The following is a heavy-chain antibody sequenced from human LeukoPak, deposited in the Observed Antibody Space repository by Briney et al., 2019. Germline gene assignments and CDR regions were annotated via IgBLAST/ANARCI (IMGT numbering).Heavy chain of an antibody. CDR2: IYYSGST. CDR1: GGSISSYY. CDR3: ARSTHDSGYYYYGMDV. J-gene: IGHJ6*02. Sequence: PSETLSLTCTVSGGSISSYYWSWIRQPPGKGREWIGDIYYSGSTNYNPSLKSRGTISVDTSKNQFSLKLSSVTAADTAVYYCARSTHDSGYYYYGMDVWGQGTTVTVSS. D-gene: IGHD3-22*01. V-gene: IGHV4-59*01.